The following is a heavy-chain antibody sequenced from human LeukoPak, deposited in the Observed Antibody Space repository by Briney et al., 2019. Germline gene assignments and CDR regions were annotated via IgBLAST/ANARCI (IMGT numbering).Heavy chain of an antibody. J-gene: IGHJ4*02. CDR3: AKDKAPVSGWYGGIDC. CDR2: FGGGDGRK. D-gene: IGHD6-19*01. CDR1: GFTFSTFE. Sequence: PGRSLRLSCAASGFTFSTFEMHWVRQAPGKGLEWVSTFGGGDGRKYYADSVKGRFTISRDNSKNTLYLQMNSLRVEDTAIYYCAKDKAPVSGWYGGIDCWGQGTLVTVSS. V-gene: IGHV3-23*01.